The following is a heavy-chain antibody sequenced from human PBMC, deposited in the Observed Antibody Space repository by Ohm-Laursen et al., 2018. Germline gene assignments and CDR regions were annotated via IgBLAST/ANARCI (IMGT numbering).Heavy chain of an antibody. D-gene: IGHD3-10*01. Sequence: SLRLSCTASGFTVNNYWMSWVRQAPGKGLEWVANIKQDGSQKNYVESVKGRFTISRDNSKNTLYLQMNSLRAEDTAVYYCARTFRDYYYYGMDVWGQGTTVTVSS. J-gene: IGHJ6*02. CDR1: GFTVNNYW. CDR2: IKQDGSQK. V-gene: IGHV3-7*01. CDR3: ARTFRDYYYYGMDV.